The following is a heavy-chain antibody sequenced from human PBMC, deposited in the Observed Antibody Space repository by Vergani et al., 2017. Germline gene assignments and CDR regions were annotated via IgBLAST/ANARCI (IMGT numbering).Heavy chain of an antibody. V-gene: IGHV3-11*06. CDR2: ISSSTIYT. Sequence: QVQLVESGGGLVKPGGSLRLSCAASEFTFSDYYMSWIRPPPGKGLEWVSYISSSTIYTNYADSVKGRFTISRDNAKSSLYLQMNSLRAADTAVYYCARNYGDYVYYLDVWGQGTTVTVSS. CDR1: EFTFSDYY. CDR3: ARNYGDYVYYLDV. J-gene: IGHJ6*02. D-gene: IGHD4-17*01.